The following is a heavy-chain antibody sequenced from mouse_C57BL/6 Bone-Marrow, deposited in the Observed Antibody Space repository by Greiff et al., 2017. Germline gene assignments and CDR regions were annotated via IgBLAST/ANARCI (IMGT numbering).Heavy chain of an antibody. CDR2: IHPNSGST. J-gene: IGHJ4*01. Sequence: QVQLQQPGAELVKPGASVKLSCKASGYTFTSYWMHWVKQRPGQGLEWIGMIHPNSGSTNYNEKFKSKATLTVAKSSSTAYMQLSSLTSEDSAVYYCARYGSSYGYYAMDYWGQGTSVTVSS. D-gene: IGHD1-1*01. CDR3: ARYGSSYGYYAMDY. V-gene: IGHV1-64*01. CDR1: GYTFTSYW.